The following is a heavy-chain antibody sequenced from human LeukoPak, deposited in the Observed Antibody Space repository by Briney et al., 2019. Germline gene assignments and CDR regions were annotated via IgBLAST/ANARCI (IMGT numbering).Heavy chain of an antibody. CDR1: GFTFSTYA. D-gene: IGHD2-21*02. CDR2: ISGSGGST. Sequence: GGSLRLSCAASGFTFSTYAMSWVRQAPGKGLEWVSAISGSGGSTFYADSVKGRFTISRDNSKNTLYLQVNRLRAGDTAVYYCAKAPLAYCGGDCCSRGAAIDYWGQGTLVTVSS. V-gene: IGHV3-23*01. J-gene: IGHJ4*02. CDR3: AKAPLAYCGGDCCSRGAAIDY.